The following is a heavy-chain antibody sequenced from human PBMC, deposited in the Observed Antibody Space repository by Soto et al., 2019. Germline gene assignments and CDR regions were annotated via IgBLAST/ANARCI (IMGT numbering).Heavy chain of an antibody. CDR2: IYVGGAV. Sequence: QLQLQESGPGLVNPAETLSLTCAVSGVSVGTGHYWGWIRQPPGKSLEWIGSIYVGGAVYYNPSLRSRATISMDTSKTQISLQLTSVTAADTALYYCARHDSGSNYGWANFQHWGQGTLVTVAS. D-gene: IGHD3-10*01. J-gene: IGHJ1*01. V-gene: IGHV4-39*01. CDR1: GVSVGTGHY. CDR3: ARHDSGSNYGWANFQH.